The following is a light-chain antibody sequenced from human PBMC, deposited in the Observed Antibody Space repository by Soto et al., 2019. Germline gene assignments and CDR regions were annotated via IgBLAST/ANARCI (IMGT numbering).Light chain of an antibody. CDR3: QQSFSTPWT. Sequence: DVQMTQSPSSLSASVGDRLTISCRASHSISTYLNWYQQKPGKAPQLLIYGASTLQSGVPSRFSGSGSGTHFSLTISSLQSEDLATYYCQQSFSTPWTFGQGTRVEIK. CDR2: GAS. V-gene: IGKV1-39*01. J-gene: IGKJ1*01. CDR1: HSISTY.